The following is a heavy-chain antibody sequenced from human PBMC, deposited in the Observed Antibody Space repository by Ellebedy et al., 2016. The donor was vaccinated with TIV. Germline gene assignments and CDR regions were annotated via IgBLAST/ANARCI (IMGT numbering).Heavy chain of an antibody. D-gene: IGHD3-22*01. CDR1: GGSFSDFY. CDR3: VRDHYYDSSGYYHFDY. Sequence: SETLSLTCAVYGGSFSDFYWSWIRQTPGKGLEWIGEINHIGSTTYNPSLNSRVTISLDTSKKQFSLKLGSVTAADTAVYYCVRDHYYDSSGYYHFDYWGQGTLVTVSS. J-gene: IGHJ4*02. V-gene: IGHV4-34*01. CDR2: INHIGST.